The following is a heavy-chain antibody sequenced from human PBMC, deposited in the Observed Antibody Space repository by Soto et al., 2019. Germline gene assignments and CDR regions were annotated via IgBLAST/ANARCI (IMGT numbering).Heavy chain of an antibody. CDR2: ISSSGSTK. D-gene: IGHD5-12*01. CDR1: GFTFSRYE. V-gene: IGHV3-48*03. J-gene: IGHJ4*02. CDR3: ARVGDGYNLNY. Sequence: GGSLRLSCAASGFTFSRYEMNWVRQAPGKGLEWVSYISSSGSTKYYADSVKGRFTISRDNAKNSLYLQMNSLRVEDTAVYYCARVGDGYNLNYWGQGPLVTVSS.